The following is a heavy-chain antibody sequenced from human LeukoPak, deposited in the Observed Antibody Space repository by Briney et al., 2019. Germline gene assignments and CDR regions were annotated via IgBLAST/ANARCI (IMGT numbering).Heavy chain of an antibody. CDR2: ISYDGSNK. J-gene: IGHJ4*02. Sequence: PGGSLRLSCAASGFTFSSYAMHWVRQAPGKGLEWVAVISYDGSNKYYADSVKGRFTISRDNSKNTLYLQMNSLRAEDTAVYYCARDGTTGIAAEPTLHDYWGQGTLVTVSS. CDR3: ARDGTTGIAAEPTLHDY. CDR1: GFTFSSYA. D-gene: IGHD6-13*01. V-gene: IGHV3-30-3*01.